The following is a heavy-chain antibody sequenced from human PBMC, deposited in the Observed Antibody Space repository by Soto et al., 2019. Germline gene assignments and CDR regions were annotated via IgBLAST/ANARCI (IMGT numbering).Heavy chain of an antibody. CDR1: GGSFSGYY. Sequence: QVQLQQWGAGLLKPSETLSLTCVVYGGSFSGYYWSWIRQPPGKGLEWIGEINHSGSTNYNPSLQDPITIAVNTSKDQFSLKVSSVTGADTAVYYCAGGRYGGNSGLGHLDYWGQGTLVTVSS. CDR3: AGGRYGGNSGLGHLDY. V-gene: IGHV4-34*01. D-gene: IGHD2-21*02. J-gene: IGHJ4*02. CDR2: INHSGST.